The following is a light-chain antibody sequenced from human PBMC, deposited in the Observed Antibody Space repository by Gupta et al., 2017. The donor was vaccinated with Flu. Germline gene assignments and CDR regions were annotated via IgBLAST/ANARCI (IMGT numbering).Light chain of an antibody. CDR2: AAS. J-gene: IGKJ1*01. CDR1: QNVNSY. V-gene: IGKV1-39*01. CDR3: QQSYNTPRT. Sequence: DIQMTQSPSSLSASVGDRVTISCRASQNVNSYLNWYQQKPGKAPKLLIYAASSLQSGVPSRFSGSGSGTDFTLTISSLQPEDFATYHCQQSYNTPRTFGQGTKVEIK.